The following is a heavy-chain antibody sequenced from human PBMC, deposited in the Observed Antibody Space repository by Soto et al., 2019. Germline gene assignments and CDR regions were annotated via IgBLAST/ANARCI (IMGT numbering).Heavy chain of an antibody. V-gene: IGHV3-30-3*01. J-gene: IGHJ4*02. CDR3: ATQLLTIGSFDY. Sequence: QVQLVESGGGVVQPGGSLRLSCAASGFIFNNYAMHWVRQAPGKGLEWVAVISYDGSNKYYADYVKGRFTISRDNSKNPLDLQMNSLRAEDTAVYYCATQLLTIGSFDYWGQGTLVTVSS. D-gene: IGHD2-2*01. CDR1: GFIFNNYA. CDR2: ISYDGSNK.